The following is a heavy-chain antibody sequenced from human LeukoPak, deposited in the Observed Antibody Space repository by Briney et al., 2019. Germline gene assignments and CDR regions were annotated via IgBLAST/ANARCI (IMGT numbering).Heavy chain of an antibody. CDR1: GYTFTSYT. Sequence: SVKVSCKASGYTFTSYTMNWVQQAPGQGLEWMGGIIPIFGTANYAQKFQGRLTITADEFTSTAYMELSSLRSDDTAVYYCASEGSSTWSFDYWGQGTLVTVSS. CDR3: ASEGSSTWSFDY. CDR2: IIPIFGTA. V-gene: IGHV1-69*13. J-gene: IGHJ4*02. D-gene: IGHD6-13*01.